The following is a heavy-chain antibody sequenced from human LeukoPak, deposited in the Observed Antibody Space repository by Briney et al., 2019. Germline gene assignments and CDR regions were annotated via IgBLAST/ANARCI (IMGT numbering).Heavy chain of an antibody. Sequence: GGSLRLSCAASGFTFSSYEMNWVRQAPGKGLEWVSYITGSGSTIYYADSVKGRFTISRDNAKNSLYLQMNSLRAEDTAVYYCARSAMVRGIIIDYWGQGALVTVSS. CDR3: ARSAMVRGIIIDY. J-gene: IGHJ4*02. D-gene: IGHD3-10*01. CDR1: GFTFSSYE. V-gene: IGHV3-48*03. CDR2: ITGSGSTI.